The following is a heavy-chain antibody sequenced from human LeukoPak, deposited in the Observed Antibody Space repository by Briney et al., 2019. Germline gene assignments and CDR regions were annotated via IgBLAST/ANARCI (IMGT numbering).Heavy chain of an antibody. D-gene: IGHD3-3*01. CDR2: ISSSSSYI. V-gene: IGHV3-21*01. Sequence: KSGGTLRLSCAASGFTFSSYSMNWVRQAPGKGLEWVSSISSSSSYIYYADSVKGRFTISRDNAKNSLYLQMNSLRAEDTAVYYCARDRTHPYDFWSGYPDYCGQGTLVTVSS. J-gene: IGHJ4*02. CDR3: ARDRTHPYDFWSGYPDY. CDR1: GFTFSSYS.